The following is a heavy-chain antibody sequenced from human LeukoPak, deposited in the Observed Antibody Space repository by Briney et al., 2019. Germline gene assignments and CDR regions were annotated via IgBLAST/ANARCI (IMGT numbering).Heavy chain of an antibody. J-gene: IGHJ4*02. CDR2: INHSGST. CDR3: ARRPMVRGSRRLYLDY. CDR1: GGSFSGYY. V-gene: IGHV4-34*01. D-gene: IGHD3-10*01. Sequence: SETLSLTCAVYGGSFSGYYWIWIRQPPGKGLEWIGEINHSGSTNYNPSLKSRGTISVDTSKNQFSLKLSSVTAADTAVYYCARRPMVRGSRRLYLDYWGQGTLVTVSS.